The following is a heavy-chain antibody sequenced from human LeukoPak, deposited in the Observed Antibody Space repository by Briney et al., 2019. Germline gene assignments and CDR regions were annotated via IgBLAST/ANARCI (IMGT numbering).Heavy chain of an antibody. CDR3: ARQNQPSSGSYDFWSGSGPWYYYYYMDV. D-gene: IGHD3-3*01. CDR1: GGSISSSSYY. CDR2: IYYSGST. V-gene: IGHV4-39*01. J-gene: IGHJ6*03. Sequence: RPSETLSLTCTVSGGSISSSSYYWGWIRQPPGKGLEWIGSIYYSGSTYYNPSLKSRVTISVDTSKNQFSLKLSSVTAADTAVYYCARQNQPSSGSYDFWSGSGPWYYYYYMDVWGKGTTVTVSS.